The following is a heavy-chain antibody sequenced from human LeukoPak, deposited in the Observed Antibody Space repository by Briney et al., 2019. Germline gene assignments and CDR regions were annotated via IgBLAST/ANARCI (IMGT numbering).Heavy chain of an antibody. CDR2: IYHSGST. V-gene: IGHV4-38-2*02. Sequence: PSETLSLTCTVSGYSISSGYYWGWIRQPPGKGLEWIGSIYHSGSTYYNPSLKSRVAISVDTSKNQFSLKLSSVTAAGTAVYCCATTTVRTGYWGQGTLVTVSS. CDR1: GYSISSGYY. CDR3: ATTTVRTGY. J-gene: IGHJ4*02. D-gene: IGHD4-17*01.